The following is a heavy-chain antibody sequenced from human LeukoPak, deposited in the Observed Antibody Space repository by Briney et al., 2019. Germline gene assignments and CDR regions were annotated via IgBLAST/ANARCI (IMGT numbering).Heavy chain of an antibody. CDR3: ALRTTYYDILTGYDY. CDR1: GYTFTSYY. J-gene: IGHJ4*02. D-gene: IGHD3-9*01. V-gene: IGHV1-46*01. CDR2: INPSGGST. Sequence: ASVKVSCKASGYTFTSYYMHWVRQAPGQGLEWMGIINPSGGSTSYAQKFQGRVTMTRDMSTSTAYMELRSLRSDDTAVYYCALRTTYYDILTGYDYWGQGTLVTVSS.